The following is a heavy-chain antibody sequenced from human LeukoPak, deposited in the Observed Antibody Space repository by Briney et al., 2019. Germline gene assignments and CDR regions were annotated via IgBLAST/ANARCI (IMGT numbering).Heavy chain of an antibody. Sequence: SETLSLTCTVSGGSVSSGSYYWGWLRQPPGKGLEWIGYVYYHGGTNYNPSLKSRVTISVDTSKNQFSLKLTSVTAADTAVYYCARRVGTRDWYFDLWGRGTLVTVSS. V-gene: IGHV4-61*01. CDR3: ARRVGTRDWYFDL. CDR2: VYYHGGT. J-gene: IGHJ2*01. D-gene: IGHD1-14*01. CDR1: GGSVSSGSYY.